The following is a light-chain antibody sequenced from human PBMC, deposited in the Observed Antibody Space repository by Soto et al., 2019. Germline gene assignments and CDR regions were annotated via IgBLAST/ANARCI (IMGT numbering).Light chain of an antibody. J-gene: IGLJ1*01. Sequence: QSALTQPASVSGPPGQSIAISCTGTSSDVGAYDYVSWYQQHPGKAPKLMIYDVSNRPSGVSNRFSGSKSANTASLTISGLQAEDEADYYCTSSTSSGNYVFGTGTKVTVL. CDR1: SSDVGAYDY. V-gene: IGLV2-14*01. CDR2: DVS. CDR3: TSSTSSGNYV.